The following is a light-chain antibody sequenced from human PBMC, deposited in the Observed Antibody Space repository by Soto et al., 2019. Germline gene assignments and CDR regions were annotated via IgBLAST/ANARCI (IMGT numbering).Light chain of an antibody. CDR2: DVS. V-gene: IGLV2-23*02. CDR3: CSYAGSGTNV. CDR1: SSNVGNFNV. Sequence: QSALTQPASVSGSPGQSITISCTGTSSNVGNFNVVSWYQQHPGKAPKVIIFDVSERPSGVSNRFSGSKSGNTASLTISGLQAEDEADYYWCSYAGSGTNVFGTGTKLTVL. J-gene: IGLJ1*01.